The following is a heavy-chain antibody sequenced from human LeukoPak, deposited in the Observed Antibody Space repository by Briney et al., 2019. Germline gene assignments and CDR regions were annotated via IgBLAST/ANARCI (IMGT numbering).Heavy chain of an antibody. CDR3: ARSSSSSTGDDAFDI. J-gene: IGHJ3*02. CDR1: GFTFSSYS. D-gene: IGHD2-2*01. CDR2: ISSSSTYI. V-gene: IGHV3-21*01. Sequence: GGSLRLSCAACGFTFSSYSMNWVRQAPGKVLECVSSISSSSTYIYYADSVKGRFTISRDNAKNSLYLQMNSLRAEDTAVYYCARSSSSSTGDDAFDIWGQGTMVTVSS.